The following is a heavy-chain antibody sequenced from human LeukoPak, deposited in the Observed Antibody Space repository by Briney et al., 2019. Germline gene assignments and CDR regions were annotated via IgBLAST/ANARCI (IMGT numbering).Heavy chain of an antibody. Sequence: SETLSLTCAVYGGSFSGYYWSWIRQPPGKGLEWIGEINHSGSTNYNPSLKSRVTISVDTSKNQFSLKLSSVTAADTAVYYCANTDCSGGSCYSGYFQHWGQGTLVTVSS. D-gene: IGHD2-15*01. V-gene: IGHV4-34*01. CDR3: ANTDCSGGSCYSGYFQH. CDR1: GGSFSGYY. CDR2: INHSGST. J-gene: IGHJ1*01.